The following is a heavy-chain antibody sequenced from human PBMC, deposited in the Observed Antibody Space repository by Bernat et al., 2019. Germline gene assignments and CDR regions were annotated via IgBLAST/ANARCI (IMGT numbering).Heavy chain of an antibody. V-gene: IGHV3-48*03. J-gene: IGHJ3*02. D-gene: IGHD2/OR15-2a*01. CDR2: ISSSGSII. CDR1: GFTFRSFV. Sequence: EVQLVGSWGALVQPGGFLRLSSSGFGFTFRSFVIDCVRQASGTGLEWVSYISSSGSIIYYADFVKGRFNISRDNARNSLYLKINSLRVEDTGVYYCARDDSRNRGQKDAFDMWGRGTMVTVSS. CDR3: ARDDSRNRGQKDAFDM.